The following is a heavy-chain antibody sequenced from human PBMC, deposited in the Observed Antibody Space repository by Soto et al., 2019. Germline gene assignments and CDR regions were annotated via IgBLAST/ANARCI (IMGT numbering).Heavy chain of an antibody. V-gene: IGHV4-34*01. CDR1: GGSFSGYY. J-gene: IGHJ4*02. D-gene: IGHD3-22*01. Sequence: PSETLSLTCAVYGGSFSGYYWSWIRQPPGKGLEWIGEINHSGSTNYNPSLKSRVTISVDTSKNQFSLKLSSVTAADTAVYYCARGPLAFASYYDSSGYFDYWGQGTLVTVSS. CDR2: INHSGST. CDR3: ARGPLAFASYYDSSGYFDY.